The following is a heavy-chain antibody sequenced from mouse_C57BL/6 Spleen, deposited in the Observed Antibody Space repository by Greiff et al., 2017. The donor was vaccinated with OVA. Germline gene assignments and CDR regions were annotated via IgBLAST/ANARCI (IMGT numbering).Heavy chain of an antibody. J-gene: IGHJ3*01. CDR3: ERGGSSSWFAY. CDR1: GYAFSSSW. V-gene: IGHV1-82*01. D-gene: IGHD1-1*01. CDR2: IYPGDGDT. Sequence: QVQLQQSGPELVKPGASVKISCKASGYAFSSSWMNWVKQRPGKGLEWIGRIYPGDGDTNYNGKFKGKATLTADKSSSTAYMQLSSLTSEDSAVYFCERGGSSSWFAYWGQGTLVTVSA.